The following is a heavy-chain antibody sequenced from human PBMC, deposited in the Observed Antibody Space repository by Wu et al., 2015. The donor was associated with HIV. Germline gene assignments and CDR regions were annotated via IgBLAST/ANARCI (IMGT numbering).Heavy chain of an antibody. V-gene: IGHV1-2*02. D-gene: IGHD2-2*01. J-gene: IGHJ4*02. CDR3: ARDGIVVVPAAYDY. Sequence: QVQLVQSGAEVRKPGASVKISCKASGYSFTSYYMHWVRQAPGQGLEWMGWINPNSGGTNYAQKFQGRVTMTRDTSISTAYMELSRLRSDDTAVYYCARDGIVVVPAAYDYWGQGTLVTVSS. CDR2: INPNSGGT. CDR1: GYSFTSYY.